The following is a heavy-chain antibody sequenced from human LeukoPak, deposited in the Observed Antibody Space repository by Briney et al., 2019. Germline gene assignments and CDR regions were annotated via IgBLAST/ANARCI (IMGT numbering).Heavy chain of an antibody. CDR2: INHSGST. V-gene: IGHV4-34*01. Sequence: SETLSLTCAVYGGSFSGYYWSWIRQPPGKGLEWIGEINHSGSTNYNPSLKSRVTISVDTSKNQFSLKLSSVTAADTAVYYCARGRVVRRGSGSVDYWGQGTLVTVSS. CDR3: ARGRVVRRGSGSVDY. CDR1: GGSFSGYY. J-gene: IGHJ4*02. D-gene: IGHD3-10*01.